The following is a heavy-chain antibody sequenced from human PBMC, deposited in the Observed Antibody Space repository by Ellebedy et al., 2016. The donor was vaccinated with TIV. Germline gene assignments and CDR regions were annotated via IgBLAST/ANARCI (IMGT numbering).Heavy chain of an antibody. Sequence: GESLKISCAAPGFTFSSYWMRWVRQAPGKGLEWVANIKQDGSEKYYVDSVKGRFTISRDNSKNTLYLQMNSLRAEDTAVYYCAKVGYSYDFDYWGQGTLVTVSS. J-gene: IGHJ4*02. CDR3: AKVGYSYDFDY. D-gene: IGHD5-18*01. CDR1: GFTFSSYW. V-gene: IGHV3-7*01. CDR2: IKQDGSEK.